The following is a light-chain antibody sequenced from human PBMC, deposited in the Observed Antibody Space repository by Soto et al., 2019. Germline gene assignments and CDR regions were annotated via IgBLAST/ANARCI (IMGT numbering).Light chain of an antibody. CDR2: EVS. J-gene: IGLJ1*01. Sequence: QSVLTQPASVSGSPGQSITISCTGTSSDVGGYNYVSWYQQHPGKAPKLMIYEVSNRPSGGSNRFSGSKSGNTASLTISGLQAVDEADYYCTSYTSISLYVFGTGTKGTVL. V-gene: IGLV2-14*01. CDR3: TSYTSISLYV. CDR1: SSDVGGYNY.